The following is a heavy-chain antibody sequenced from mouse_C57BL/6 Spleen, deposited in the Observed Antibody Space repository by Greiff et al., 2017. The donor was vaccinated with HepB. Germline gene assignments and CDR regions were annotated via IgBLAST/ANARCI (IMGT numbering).Heavy chain of an antibody. J-gene: IGHJ4*01. D-gene: IGHD4-1*01. CDR3: ARSGTTAMDY. CDR1: GYTFTSYW. CDR2: IDPSDSYT. V-gene: IGHV1-69*01. Sequence: QVQLQQPGAELVMPGASVKLSCKASGYTFTSYWMHWVKQRPGQGLEWIGEIDPSDSYTNYNQKFKGKSTLTVDKSSSTAYMQLSSLTSEDSAVYDCARSGTTAMDYWGQGTSVTVSS.